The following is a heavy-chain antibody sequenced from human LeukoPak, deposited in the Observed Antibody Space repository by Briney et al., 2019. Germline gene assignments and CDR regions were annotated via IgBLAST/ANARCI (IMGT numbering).Heavy chain of an antibody. CDR1: GFTFSSYW. D-gene: IGHD6-19*01. CDR2: IKQDGSEK. J-gene: IGHJ5*02. V-gene: IGHV3-7*01. Sequence: LPGGSLRLSCAASGFTFSSYWMSWARQAPGKGLEWVANIKQDGSEKYYVDSVKGRFTISRDNAKNSLYLQMNSLRAEDTAVYYCASIAVAGHTNWFDPWGQGTLVTVSS. CDR3: ASIAVAGHTNWFDP.